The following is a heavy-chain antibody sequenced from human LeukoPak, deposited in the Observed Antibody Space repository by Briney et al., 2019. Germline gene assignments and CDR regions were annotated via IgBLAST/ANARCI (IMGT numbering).Heavy chain of an antibody. J-gene: IGHJ4*02. V-gene: IGHV3-15*01. CDR2: IKSKGDGGTI. Sequence: GASLRLSCAASGFTFSNVWMSWVRQDPGKGPEWVGRIKSKGDGGTIDYAAPVKGRFTISRDDSENTLYLQMNSLKTEDTAVYYCSTGGLSMIATLDYWGQGTLVTVSS. D-gene: IGHD3-22*01. CDR1: GFTFSNVW. CDR3: STGGLSMIATLDY.